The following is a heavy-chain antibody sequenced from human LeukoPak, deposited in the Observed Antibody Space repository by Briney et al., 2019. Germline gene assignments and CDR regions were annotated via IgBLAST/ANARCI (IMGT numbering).Heavy chain of an antibody. CDR2: IYSGGTT. V-gene: IGHV3-66*01. CDR3: ARTLHY. CDR1: GFTVSSNY. J-gene: IGHJ4*02. Sequence: PGGSLRLSCAASGFTVSSNYMSWVRQAPGKGLEWVSVIYSGGTTYYADSVKGRFTISRDNSKNTLDLQMNSLRAEDTPVYFCARTLHYWGQGTLVTVSS.